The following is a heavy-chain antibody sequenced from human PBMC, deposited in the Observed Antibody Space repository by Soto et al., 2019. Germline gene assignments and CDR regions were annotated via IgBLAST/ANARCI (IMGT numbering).Heavy chain of an antibody. CDR2: INPNSGGA. CDR1: GYTFTCSY. CDR3: ARWGELHYYYYGLDV. Sequence: GXSVKVSCNASGYTFTCSYLHWVRQAPGQGLEWMGWINPNSGGANSVQKFQGRVTMTRDTSISTAYMELSRLTSDDTAVYYCARWGELHYYYYGLDVWGQGTMVTVSS. V-gene: IGHV1-2*02. D-gene: IGHD1-26*01. J-gene: IGHJ6*02.